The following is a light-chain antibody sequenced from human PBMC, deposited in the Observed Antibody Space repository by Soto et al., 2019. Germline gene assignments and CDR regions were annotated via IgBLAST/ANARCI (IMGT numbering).Light chain of an antibody. CDR1: SSNIGKYY. CDR2: DSN. Sequence: QSVLTQPPSVSAAAGQTVTISCAGSSSNIGKYYVSWYQKLPGEAPKLLIYDSNKRPSGIPERFSASRSGTSATLGITGLQAGDEADYYCGAWDDSLRLYVFGPGTKVTVL. V-gene: IGLV1-51*01. CDR3: GAWDDSLRLYV. J-gene: IGLJ1*01.